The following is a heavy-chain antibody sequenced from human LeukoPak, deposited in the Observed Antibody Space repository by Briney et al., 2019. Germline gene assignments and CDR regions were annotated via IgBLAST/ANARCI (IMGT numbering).Heavy chain of an antibody. J-gene: IGHJ6*03. CDR2: IYSRGDT. D-gene: IGHD6-19*01. Sequence: GGSLRLSCAASEFIVSINYMTWVRQAPGKGLEWVSLIYSRGDTKYADSVKGRFTISRDNSKNTLYLQMSSLRTEDTAVYYCARDGFYSSGFSDYMDVWGKGTTVTVSS. CDR3: ARDGFYSSGFSDYMDV. CDR1: EFIVSINY. V-gene: IGHV3-66*01.